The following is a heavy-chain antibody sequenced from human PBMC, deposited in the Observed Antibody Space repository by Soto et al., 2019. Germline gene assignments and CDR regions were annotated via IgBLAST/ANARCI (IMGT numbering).Heavy chain of an antibody. CDR2: ISSSSSTI. D-gene: IGHD6-19*01. J-gene: IGHJ6*02. CDR3: ARTYSSGWDPSDSPMDV. V-gene: IGHV3-48*02. CDR1: GFTFSSYS. Sequence: GGSLRLSCAASGFTFSSYSMNWVRQAPGKGLEWVSYISSSSSTIYYADSVKGRFTISRDNAKNSLYLQMNSLRDEDTAVYYCARTYSSGWDPSDSPMDVWGQGTTVTVSS.